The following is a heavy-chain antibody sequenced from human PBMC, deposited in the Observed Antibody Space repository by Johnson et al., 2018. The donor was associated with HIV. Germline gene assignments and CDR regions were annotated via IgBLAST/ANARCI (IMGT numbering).Heavy chain of an antibody. Sequence: VLLVESGGGLVQPGGSLRLSCAASGFTVSSNYMSWVRQAPGKGLEWVSVIYSGGSTIYYADSVKGRFTISRDNAKNSLYLQMNSLGAEDTAVYYCARGDLAAAGNGAFDIWGQGTMVTVSS. CDR2: IYSGGSTI. D-gene: IGHD6-13*01. V-gene: IGHV3-66*01. CDR3: ARGDLAAAGNGAFDI. CDR1: GFTVSSNY. J-gene: IGHJ3*02.